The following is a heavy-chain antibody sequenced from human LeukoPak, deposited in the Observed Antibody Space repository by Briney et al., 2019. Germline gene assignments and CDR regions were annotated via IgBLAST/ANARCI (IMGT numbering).Heavy chain of an antibody. CDR1: GGSFSGYY. V-gene: IGHV4-34*01. Sequence: SETLSLTCAVYGGSFSGYYWSWIRQPPGKGLEWIGEINHSGSTNYNPSLKSRVTISVDTSKNQFSLKLSSVTAADTAVYYCARGFYGAGSHFDYWGQGTLVTVSS. CDR2: INHSGST. J-gene: IGHJ4*02. D-gene: IGHD3-10*01. CDR3: ARGFYGAGSHFDY.